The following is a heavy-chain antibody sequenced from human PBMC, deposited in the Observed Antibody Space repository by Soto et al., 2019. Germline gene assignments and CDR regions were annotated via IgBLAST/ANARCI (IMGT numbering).Heavy chain of an antibody. J-gene: IGHJ4*02. D-gene: IGHD6-6*01. Sequence: GGSLRLSCAASGFTFSSYAMHWARQAPGKGVEWVTVISIRGGDEYYAESVRGRFTISRDGSKNTLYLQMDSLRVEDTAVYYCARGTIVARQHLDYWGQGTLVTVSS. CDR3: ARGTIVARQHLDY. CDR2: ISIRGGDE. V-gene: IGHV3-30*03. CDR1: GFTFSSYA.